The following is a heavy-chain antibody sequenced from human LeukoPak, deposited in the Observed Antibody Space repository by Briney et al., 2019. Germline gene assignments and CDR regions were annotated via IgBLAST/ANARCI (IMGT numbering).Heavy chain of an antibody. V-gene: IGHV3-23*01. CDR3: AREAYDFWSGYSGRDYMDV. CDR1: GFTFSSYA. D-gene: IGHD3-3*01. J-gene: IGHJ6*03. CDR2: ISGSGGGT. Sequence: GGSLRLSCAASGFTFSSYAMSWVRQAPGKGLEWVSAISGSGGGTYYADSVKGRFTISRDNSKNTLYLQMNSLRAEDTAVYYCAREAYDFWSGYSGRDYMDVWGKGTTVTVSS.